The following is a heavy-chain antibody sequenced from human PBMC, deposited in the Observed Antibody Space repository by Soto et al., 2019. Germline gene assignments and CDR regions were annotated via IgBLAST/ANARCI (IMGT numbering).Heavy chain of an antibody. J-gene: IGHJ4*02. CDR1: GDSVSSNSAA. V-gene: IGHV6-1*01. Sequence: SQTLSLTCAISGDSVSSNSAAWNWIRQSPSRGLEWLGRTYYRSKWYNDYAVSVKSRITINPDTSKNQFSLQLNSVTPEDTAVYYCARDLRWFGELPGIIDYWGQGTLVTVSS. D-gene: IGHD3-10*01. CDR3: ARDLRWFGELPGIIDY. CDR2: TYYRSKWYN.